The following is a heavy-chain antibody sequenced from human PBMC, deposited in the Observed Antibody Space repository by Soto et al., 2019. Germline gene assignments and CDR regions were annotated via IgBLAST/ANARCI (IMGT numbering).Heavy chain of an antibody. D-gene: IGHD3-10*01. CDR2: INHSGST. CDR1: GGSFSGYY. V-gene: IGHV4-34*01. Sequence: SETLSLTCAVYGGSFSGYYWSWIRQPPGKGLEWIGEINHSGSTNYNPSLKSRVTISVDTSKNQFSLKLSSVTAADTAVYYCARTRVRGYYYYYGMDVWGQGTTVT. J-gene: IGHJ6*02. CDR3: ARTRVRGYYYYYGMDV.